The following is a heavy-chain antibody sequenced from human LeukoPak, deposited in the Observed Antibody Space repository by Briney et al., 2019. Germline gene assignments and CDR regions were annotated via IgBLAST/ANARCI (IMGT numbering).Heavy chain of an antibody. CDR1: GGSFSHYY. CDR3: ARLIAAAGTCYYYYMDV. CDR2: INHSGNT. J-gene: IGHJ6*03. Sequence: SETLSLTCAVYGGSFSHYYWSWIRQPPGKGLEWIGEINHSGNTNYNPSLKSRVTISVDTSKNQFSLKLSSVTAADTAVYYCARLIAAAGTCYYYYMDVWGKGTTVTISS. V-gene: IGHV4-34*01. D-gene: IGHD6-13*01.